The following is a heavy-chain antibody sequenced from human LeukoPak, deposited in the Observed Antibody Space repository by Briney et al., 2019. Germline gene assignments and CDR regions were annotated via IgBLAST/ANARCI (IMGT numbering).Heavy chain of an antibody. CDR1: GFTFGKYW. V-gene: IGHV3-7*01. Sequence: PGGSLRLSCVASGFTFGKYWMSWVRQAPGRGLEWVANIKLDGSEKNYVDSVKGRFTISRDNAKNTLYLQMNSLRAEDTAVYYCARARPTNYYDSSGYRNWFDPWGQGTLVTVSS. J-gene: IGHJ5*02. D-gene: IGHD3-22*01. CDR2: IKLDGSEK. CDR3: ARARPTNYYDSSGYRNWFDP.